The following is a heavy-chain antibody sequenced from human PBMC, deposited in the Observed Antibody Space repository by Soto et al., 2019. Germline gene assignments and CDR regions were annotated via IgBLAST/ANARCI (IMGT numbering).Heavy chain of an antibody. CDR3: ARLDNSYGSGSRIDY. J-gene: IGHJ4*02. CDR2: IDPSDSYT. V-gene: IGHV5-10-1*01. Sequence: PGESLKISCKGSGYSFTSYWISWVRQMPGKGLEWMGRIDPSDSYTNYSPSLQGHVTISADKSISTAYLQWSSLKASDTAMYYCARLDNSYGSGSRIDYWGQGTLVTVSS. CDR1: GYSFTSYW. D-gene: IGHD3-10*01.